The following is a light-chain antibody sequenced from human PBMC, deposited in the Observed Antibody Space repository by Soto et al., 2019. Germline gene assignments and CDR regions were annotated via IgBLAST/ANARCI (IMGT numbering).Light chain of an antibody. CDR3: RQSFSTALT. V-gene: IGKV1-39*01. CDR2: GES. J-gene: IGKJ4*02. CDR1: KDNLEY. Sequence: IPMTQSPSSLSASVRDRVTINCRASKDNLEYLHWYQQKSGEDPKLLIYGESILQGVVPARFTGSGYGTHFSLSIGRLQPEDVAAFNCRQSFSTALTVGG.